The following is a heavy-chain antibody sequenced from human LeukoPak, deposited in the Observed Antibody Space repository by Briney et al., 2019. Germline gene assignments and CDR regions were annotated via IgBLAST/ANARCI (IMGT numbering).Heavy chain of an antibody. Sequence: PGGSLRLSCAASGFTFSSYWMSWVRQAPGKGLEWVANIKQDGSEKYYVDSVKGRFTISRGNAKNSLYLQMNSLRAEDTAVYYCARSIVGAPGYFDYWGQGTLVTVSS. CDR3: ARSIVGAPGYFDY. CDR2: IKQDGSEK. J-gene: IGHJ4*02. CDR1: GFTFSSYW. V-gene: IGHV3-7*01. D-gene: IGHD1-26*01.